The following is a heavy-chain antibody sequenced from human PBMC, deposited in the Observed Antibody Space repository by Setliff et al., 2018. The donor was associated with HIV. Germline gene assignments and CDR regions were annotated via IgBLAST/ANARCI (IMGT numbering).Heavy chain of an antibody. CDR1: GFDFSDYA. CDR3: ARGGTTSWNF. V-gene: IGHV3-21*01. Sequence: GGSLRLSCAASGFDFSDYAMNWVRQSPGKGLEWVSCISGGSNFIYYADSVKGRFTISRDNAKNSVYLQMNSLRAEDTAVYYCARGGTTSWNFWGQGTPVTVSS. CDR2: ISGGSNFI. D-gene: IGHD4-17*01. J-gene: IGHJ4*02.